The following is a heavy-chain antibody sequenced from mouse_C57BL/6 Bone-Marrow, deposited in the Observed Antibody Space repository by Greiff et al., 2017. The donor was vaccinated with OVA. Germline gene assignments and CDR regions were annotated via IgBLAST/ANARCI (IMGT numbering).Heavy chain of an antibody. D-gene: IGHD2-1*01. CDR2: IDPSDSYT. V-gene: IGHV1-50*01. J-gene: IGHJ3*01. CDR1: GYTFTSYW. Sequence: QVQLQQPGAELVKPGASVKLSCKASGYTFTSYWMQWVKQRPGQGLEWIGEIDPSDSYTNYNQKFKGKATLTVDTSSSTAYMQLSSLTSEDSAVYYCARNGNYGFAYWGRGTLVTVSA. CDR3: ARNGNYGFAY.